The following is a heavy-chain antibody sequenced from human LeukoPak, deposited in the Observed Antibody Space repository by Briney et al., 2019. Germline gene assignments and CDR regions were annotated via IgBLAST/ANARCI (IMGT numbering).Heavy chain of an antibody. J-gene: IGHJ4*02. D-gene: IGHD6-13*01. CDR2: INHSGST. Sequence: SETLTLTCAVYGGSFSGYYWSWIRQPPGKGLEWIGEINHSGSTHYNPSLKSRVTISVDTSQKQFSLRLTSVTAADTAVYYCARGRYLTTSGGAAAGFLDYWGQGSLVTVST. V-gene: IGHV4-34*01. CDR3: ARGRYLTTSGGAAAGFLDY. CDR1: GGSFSGYY.